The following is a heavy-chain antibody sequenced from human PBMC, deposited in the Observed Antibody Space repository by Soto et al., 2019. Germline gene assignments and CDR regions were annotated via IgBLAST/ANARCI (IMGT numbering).Heavy chain of an antibody. V-gene: IGHV3-48*02. D-gene: IGHD3-22*01. CDR1: GFTFSDYD. Sequence: EVQLVESGGGLAQPGGSLRLSCAASGFTFSDYDMNWVRQAPGKGLEWVSYMSSSSSTIYYADSVKGRFTISRDNAKNSLYLQLSSLRDEDTAVYYCARASGYVDTSGYYGAFYYYGMDVWGQGTTVTVSS. CDR3: ARASGYVDTSGYYGAFYYYGMDV. J-gene: IGHJ6*02. CDR2: MSSSSSTI.